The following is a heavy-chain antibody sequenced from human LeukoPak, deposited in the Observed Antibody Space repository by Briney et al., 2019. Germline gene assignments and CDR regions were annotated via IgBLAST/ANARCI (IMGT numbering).Heavy chain of an antibody. J-gene: IGHJ4*02. V-gene: IGHV3-53*01. Sequence: GGSLRLSCAASGFTVSSNHMSWVRQAPGKGLEWVSVIYSDGSTYYADSVKGRFTISRDNPKNTLYVQMNSLRAEDTAVYYCARGRGADYGGNSGYFDYWGQGTLVTVSS. CDR3: ARGRGADYGGNSGYFDY. CDR1: GFTVSSNH. CDR2: IYSDGST. D-gene: IGHD4-23*01.